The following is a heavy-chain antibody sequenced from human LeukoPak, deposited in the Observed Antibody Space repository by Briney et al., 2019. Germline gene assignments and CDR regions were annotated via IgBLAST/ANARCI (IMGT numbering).Heavy chain of an antibody. D-gene: IGHD3-22*01. J-gene: IGHJ4*02. Sequence: GRSLRLSCAASGFTFSSYAMHWVRQAPGKGLEWVAVISYDGSNKYYADSVKGRFTISRDNSKNTLYLQVNSLRAEDTAVYYCARDQRDYYDSSGYYYWGQGTLVTVSS. CDR3: ARDQRDYYDSSGYYY. CDR1: GFTFSSYA. V-gene: IGHV3-30-3*01. CDR2: ISYDGSNK.